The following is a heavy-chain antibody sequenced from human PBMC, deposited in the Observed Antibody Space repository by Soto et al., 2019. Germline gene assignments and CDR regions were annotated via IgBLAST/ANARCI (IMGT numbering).Heavy chain of an antibody. D-gene: IGHD5-18*01. CDR3: AKALAPVYSYGKIED. J-gene: IGHJ4*02. CDR2: TTSSGSDT. Sequence: EVLLLESGGGLVRPGGSLRLSCAASGFTFNNYAMNWVRQAPGKGLEWVSSTTSSGSDTFYADSVKGRFSISRDNFKNTLYLQMSSLRAEDTAVYYCAKALAPVYSYGKIEDWGQGTLVTVSS. V-gene: IGHV3-23*01. CDR1: GFTFNNYA.